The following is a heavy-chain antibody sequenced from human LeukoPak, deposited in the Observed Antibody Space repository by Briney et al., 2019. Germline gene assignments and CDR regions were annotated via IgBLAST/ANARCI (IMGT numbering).Heavy chain of an antibody. D-gene: IGHD2-2*01. CDR3: ARGGYCSSTSCYDNWFDP. Sequence: GGSLRLSCAASGFTFSSYSMNWVRQAPGKGLEWVSSISSSSSYIYYADSVKGRFTISRDNAKNSLYLQMNSLRAEDTAVYYCARGGYCSSTSCYDNWFDPWGQGTLVTVSS. J-gene: IGHJ5*02. CDR1: GFTFSSYS. V-gene: IGHV3-21*01. CDR2: ISSSSSYI.